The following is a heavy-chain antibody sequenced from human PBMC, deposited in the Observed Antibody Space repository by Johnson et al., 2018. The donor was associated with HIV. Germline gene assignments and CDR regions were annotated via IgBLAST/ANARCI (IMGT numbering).Heavy chain of an antibody. CDR3: ARACRDGYTCDVFDI. V-gene: IGHV3-30*14. CDR1: GFTFSIYA. J-gene: IGHJ3*02. D-gene: IGHD5-24*01. Sequence: QVQLVESGGGVVQPGRSLRLSCAASGFTFSIYAMHWVRQAPGKGLEWVAVISYDGSNKYYADSVKGRFTISRDNSKNTLYLQINSLRAEDTAVYYCARACRDGYTCDVFDIWGQGTLVTVSS. CDR2: ISYDGSNK.